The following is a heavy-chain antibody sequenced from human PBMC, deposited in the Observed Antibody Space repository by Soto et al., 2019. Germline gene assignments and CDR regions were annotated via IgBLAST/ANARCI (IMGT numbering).Heavy chain of an antibody. V-gene: IGHV1-18*01. Sequence: QVQLVQSGGEVKKPGASVKLSCTASGYTFTSYGISWVRQAPGQGLEWMGGISAYNGKTNYAQKVQGRVTMTTDTSTRTAYRDLRSLRSDDTAVYYCARGGDVNYYHGMDVWGQGTTVTVSS. J-gene: IGHJ6*02. CDR1: GYTFTSYG. CDR3: ARGGDVNYYHGMDV. CDR2: ISAYNGKT. D-gene: IGHD5-12*01.